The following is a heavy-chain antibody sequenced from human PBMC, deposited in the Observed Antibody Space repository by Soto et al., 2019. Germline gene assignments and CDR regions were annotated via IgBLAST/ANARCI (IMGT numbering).Heavy chain of an antibody. Sequence: QLQLQESGPGLVKPSETLSLTCTVSGGSIKNTGANWGWVRQPPGKGLEWIGSVYYTGTTYYNPSLQSRVTISIDTSKNQYSLSVNSVAAADTAFYYCATHTSGSRNGPHTWGQGTLVTVSS. CDR3: ATHTSGSRNGPHT. CDR1: GGSIKNTGAN. D-gene: IGHD1-26*01. V-gene: IGHV4-39*01. CDR2: VYYTGTT. J-gene: IGHJ5*02.